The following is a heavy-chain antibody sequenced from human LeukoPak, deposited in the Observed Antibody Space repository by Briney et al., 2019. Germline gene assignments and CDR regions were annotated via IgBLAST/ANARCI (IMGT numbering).Heavy chain of an antibody. Sequence: SETLSLTCAVYGGSFSGYYWSWISQPPGKGLEWIGEINHSGSTNYNPSLKSRVTISVDTSKNQFSLKLSSVTAADTAVYYCASNLAFGGDDCWGQGTLVTVSS. D-gene: IGHD3-16*01. CDR1: GGSFSGYY. V-gene: IGHV4-34*01. CDR3: ASNLAFGGDDC. J-gene: IGHJ4*02. CDR2: INHSGST.